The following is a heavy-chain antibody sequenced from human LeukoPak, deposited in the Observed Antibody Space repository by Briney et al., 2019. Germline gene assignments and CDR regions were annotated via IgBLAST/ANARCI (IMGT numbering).Heavy chain of an antibody. CDR1: GGSFSGYY. CDR2: INHSGST. CDR3: ARGHPGDY. Sequence: SETLSLTCAVYGGSFSGYYWSWIRQPPGKGLEWIGEINHSGSTNYNPSLKSRVTISVDTSKNQFSLKLGSVTAADTAVYYCARGHPGDYWGQGTLVTVSS. V-gene: IGHV4-34*01. J-gene: IGHJ4*02.